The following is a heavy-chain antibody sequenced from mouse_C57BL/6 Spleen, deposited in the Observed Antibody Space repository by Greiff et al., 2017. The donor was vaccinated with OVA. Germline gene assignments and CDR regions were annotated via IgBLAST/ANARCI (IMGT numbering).Heavy chain of an antibody. Sequence: QVQLQQPGTELVKPGASVKLSCKASGYTFTSYWMHWVKQRPGQGLEWIGNINPSNGGTNYNEKFKSKATLTVDKSYSTAYMQLSSLTSEDSAVYYCARAFITTVGVDYWGQGTTLTVSS. D-gene: IGHD1-1*01. J-gene: IGHJ2*01. V-gene: IGHV1-53*01. CDR1: GYTFTSYW. CDR3: ARAFITTVGVDY. CDR2: INPSNGGT.